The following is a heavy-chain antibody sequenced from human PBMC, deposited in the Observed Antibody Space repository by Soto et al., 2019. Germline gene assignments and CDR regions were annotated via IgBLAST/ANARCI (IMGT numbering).Heavy chain of an antibody. CDR1: GYPLPTYG. D-gene: IGHD3-10*01. J-gene: IGHJ4*02. CDR2: IVGDSGNT. V-gene: IGHV1-18*01. Sequence: QVQVMQSGAQLTQPGASVKVSCETSGYPLPTYGLSWVRQAPGQGLEWMGWIVGDSGNTVYSQKFQGRVTMYRETSTSTGYMEPRRLTSDDSAIYYCATVSGYGSGRRRFDFWGQGTLVSVSS. CDR3: ATVSGYGSGRRRFDF.